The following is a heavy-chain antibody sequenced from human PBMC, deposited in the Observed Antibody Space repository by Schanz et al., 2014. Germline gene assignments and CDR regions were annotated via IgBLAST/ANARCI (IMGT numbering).Heavy chain of an antibody. Sequence: VQLLESGGGLVQPGGSLRLSCAVSGFTFSNFGLHWVRQAPGKGLNWVAVISSDGTNKYYADSVQGRFTLSKDFSKDTLYLQLTSLRPEDTAVYYCARLATSKSRLGDAVDIWGQGTMVTVSS. CDR1: GFTFSNFG. CDR3: ARLATSKSRLGDAVDI. J-gene: IGHJ3*02. D-gene: IGHD6-6*01. CDR2: ISSDGTNK. V-gene: IGHV3-30*03.